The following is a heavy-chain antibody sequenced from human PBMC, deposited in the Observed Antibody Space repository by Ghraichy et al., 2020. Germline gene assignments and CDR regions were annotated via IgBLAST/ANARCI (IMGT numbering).Heavy chain of an antibody. CDR2: IIPIFNKP. D-gene: IGHD6-19*01. V-gene: IGHV1-69*06. J-gene: IGHJ4*02. CDR1: GGTFSNYA. CDR3: ARGHNTGWTWGLDN. Sequence: SVKVSCKASGGTFSNYAFNWVRQAPGQGPEWMGGIIPIFNKPNYAQKFQGRVTITADKSTTTTYMDLSSLRFDDTAVYYCARGHNTGWTWGLDNWGQGTLVTVSS.